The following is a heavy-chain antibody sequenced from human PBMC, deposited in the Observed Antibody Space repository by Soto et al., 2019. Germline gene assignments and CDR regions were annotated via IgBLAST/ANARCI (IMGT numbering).Heavy chain of an antibody. V-gene: IGHV4-59*02. Sequence: QVQLQESGPRLVKPSETLSLTCSVSGGSGSGYHWNWVRQPPGKTLEWIGHSYYSGTTNYNPSLKRRITISIDTSKNQFSLRMNSVTAADTAVYYCASGQTNIWYFHHWGQGTLVTVSS. J-gene: IGHJ4*02. CDR3: ASGQTNIWYFHH. CDR2: SYYSGTT. CDR1: GGSGSGYH.